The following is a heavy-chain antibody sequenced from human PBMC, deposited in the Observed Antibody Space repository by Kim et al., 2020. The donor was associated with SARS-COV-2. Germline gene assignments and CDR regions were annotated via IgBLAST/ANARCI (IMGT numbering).Heavy chain of an antibody. V-gene: IGHV3-7*04. CDR1: GFTFSSYW. Sequence: GGSLRLSCAASGFTFSSYWMSWVRQAPGKGLEWVANIKQDGSGKYYVDSVKGRFTISRDNAKNSLYLQMNSLRAEDTAVYYCARADGYNFWQGRNFDYWCQGPLVTVSS. D-gene: IGHD3-3*01. J-gene: IGHJ4*02. CDR2: IKQDGSGK. CDR3: ARADGYNFWQGRNFDY.